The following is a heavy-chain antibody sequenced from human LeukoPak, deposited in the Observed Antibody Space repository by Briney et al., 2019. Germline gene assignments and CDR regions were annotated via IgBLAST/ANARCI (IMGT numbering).Heavy chain of an antibody. Sequence: GRSLRLSCAASGFTFDDYAMHWVRQAPGKGLEWVSGISWNSGSIGYADSVKGRFTISRDSAKNSLYLQMNSLRAEDTALYYCAKDIFAYYYYGMDVWGQGTTVTVSS. J-gene: IGHJ6*02. D-gene: IGHD2-21*01. CDR3: AKDIFAYYYYGMDV. CDR1: GFTFDDYA. V-gene: IGHV3-9*01. CDR2: ISWNSGSI.